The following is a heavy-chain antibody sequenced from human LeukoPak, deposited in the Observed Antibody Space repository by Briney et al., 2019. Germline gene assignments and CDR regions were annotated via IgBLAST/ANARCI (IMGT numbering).Heavy chain of an antibody. Sequence: GGSLRLSCAASGFTFSSYAMHWVRQAPGKGLEYVSAISSDGGSTYYANSVKGRFTIFRDNSKNTVYLQMGRLRDEDMAVYYCARSGYCSGGSCYVDYWGQGGLVTVSS. V-gene: IGHV3-64*01. CDR1: GFTFSSYA. J-gene: IGHJ4*02. D-gene: IGHD2-15*01. CDR3: ARSGYCSGGSCYVDY. CDR2: ISSDGGST.